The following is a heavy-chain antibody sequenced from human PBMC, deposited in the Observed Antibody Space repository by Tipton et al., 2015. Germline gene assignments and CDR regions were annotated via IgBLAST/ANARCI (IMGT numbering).Heavy chain of an antibody. CDR1: GFNFNTYW. CDR3: ARAESHGFKM. Sequence: QLVQSGGGLVQPGGSLRLSCAASGFNFNTYWMSWVRQAPGKGLEWVANMNEDGSQKYYVDSVRGRFTISRDNTQNSLFLQMNSLKAEDTAVYYCARAESHGFKMCGQGTMVTVSS. V-gene: IGHV3-7*03. CDR2: MNEDGSQK. J-gene: IGHJ3*02.